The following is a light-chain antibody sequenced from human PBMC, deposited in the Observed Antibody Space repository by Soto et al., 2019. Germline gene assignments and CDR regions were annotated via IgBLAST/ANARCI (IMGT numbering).Light chain of an antibody. CDR1: SSDVGGYNY. CDR2: DVS. CDR3: SSYTSSSTHV. V-gene: IGLV2-14*03. Sequence: QSVLTQPASVSGSPGQSITISCTGTSSDVGGYNYVSWYQHHPGKAPKLMIYDVSNRPSGVSNRSSGSKSGNTASLSISGLQPEDEADYYCSSYTSSSTHVFGTGTKSPS. J-gene: IGLJ1*01.